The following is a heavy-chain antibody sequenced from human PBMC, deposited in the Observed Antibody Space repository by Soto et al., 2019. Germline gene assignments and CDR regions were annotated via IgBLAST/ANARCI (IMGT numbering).Heavy chain of an antibody. CDR2: IYYSGST. CDR3: AREGDCISTSCYARTFYGMDV. CDR1: GGSISSGDYY. Sequence: SETLSLTCTVSGGSISSGDYYWSWIRQPPGKGLEWIGYIYYSGSTYYNPSLKSRVTISVDTSKNQFSLKLSSVTAADTAVYYCAREGDCISTSCYARTFYGMDVWGQGTTVT. J-gene: IGHJ6*02. D-gene: IGHD2-2*01. V-gene: IGHV4-30-4*01.